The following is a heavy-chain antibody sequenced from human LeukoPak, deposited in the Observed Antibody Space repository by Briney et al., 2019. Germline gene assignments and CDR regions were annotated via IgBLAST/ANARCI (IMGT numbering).Heavy chain of an antibody. CDR3: ARAGAGTSPYRHYYYYYGMDV. CDR1: GYTFTDYY. V-gene: IGHV1-69-2*01. J-gene: IGHJ6*02. Sequence: GASVKVSCKASGYTFTDYYMHWVQQAPGKGLEWMGRVDPEDGETIYAEKLQGRVTMTTDTSTSTAYMELRSLRSDDTAVYYCARAGAGTSPYRHYYYYYGMDVWGQGTTVTVSS. D-gene: IGHD6-13*01. CDR2: VDPEDGET.